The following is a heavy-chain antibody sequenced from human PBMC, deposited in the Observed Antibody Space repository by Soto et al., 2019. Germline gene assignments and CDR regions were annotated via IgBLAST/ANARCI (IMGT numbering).Heavy chain of an antibody. CDR2: ISAYNGNT. CDR3: AIADPGGGVVVPAAIVY. Sequence: QVQLVQSGAEVKKPGASVKVSCKASGYTFTSYGISWVRQAPGQGLEWMGWISAYNGNTNYAQKLQGRVTMTTDTSXSXXYMELRSLRSDDTAVYYCAIADPGGGVVVPAAIVYWGQGTLVTVSS. D-gene: IGHD2-2*02. CDR1: GYTFTSYG. V-gene: IGHV1-18*01. J-gene: IGHJ4*02.